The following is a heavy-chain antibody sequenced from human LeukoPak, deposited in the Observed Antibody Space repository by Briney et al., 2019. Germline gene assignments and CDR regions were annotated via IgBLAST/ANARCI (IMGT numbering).Heavy chain of an antibody. CDR2: ISGSGGRT. V-gene: IGHV3-23*01. CDR1: GFTFSSYA. CDR3: AKEREYYDSSGYSGFDY. J-gene: IGHJ4*02. Sequence: AGGSLRLSCAASGFTFSSYAMNWVCQAPGKGLEWVSSISGSGGRTYYADSVKGRFTISRDNSKNTLFLQMNSQRAEDTAVYYCAKEREYYDSSGYSGFDYWGQGTLVTVSS. D-gene: IGHD3-22*01.